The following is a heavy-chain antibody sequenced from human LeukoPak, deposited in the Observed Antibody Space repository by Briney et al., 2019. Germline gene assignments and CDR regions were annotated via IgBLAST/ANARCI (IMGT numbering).Heavy chain of an antibody. CDR1: GGSISSGDYY. J-gene: IGHJ4*02. CDR2: IYYSGST. V-gene: IGHV4-30-4*01. Sequence: SETLSLTCTVSGGSISSGDYYWSWIRQPPGKGLEWIGYIYYSGSTYYNPSLKSRVTISVDTSKNQFSLKLSSVTAADTAVYYCARAPEYCSGGGCYPAGPEIFDYWGQGTLVTVSS. D-gene: IGHD2-15*01. CDR3: ARAPEYCSGGGCYPAGPEIFDY.